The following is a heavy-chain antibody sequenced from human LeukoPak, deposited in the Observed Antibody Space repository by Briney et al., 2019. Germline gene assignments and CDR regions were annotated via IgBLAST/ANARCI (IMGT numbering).Heavy chain of an antibody. CDR3: ARELHVERDDY. D-gene: IGHD1-1*01. J-gene: IGHJ4*02. Sequence: ASVKVSCKASGFVFTSYGYTWVRQAPGQGLEWMGWISANDGKTHYSEKHQGRVTMSTDTVTSTAYMELRSLRSDDTAVYYCARELHVERDDYWGQGTLVTVSS. V-gene: IGHV1-18*01. CDR2: ISANDGKT. CDR1: GFVFTSYG.